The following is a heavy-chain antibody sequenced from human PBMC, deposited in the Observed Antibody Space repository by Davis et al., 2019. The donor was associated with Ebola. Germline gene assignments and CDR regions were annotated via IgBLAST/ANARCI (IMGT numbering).Heavy chain of an antibody. D-gene: IGHD6-13*01. CDR1: GGSISTHY. J-gene: IGHJ4*02. CDR3: ARASQYSGRWHSDY. V-gene: IGHV4-59*11. CDR2: VYYSGST. Sequence: PSETLSLTCTVSGGSISTHYWNWIRQPPGKGLEWIGYVYYSGSTNYNPSLESRVTISVDTSKNHFSLQLNSVTAADTAVYYCARASQYSGRWHSDYWGQGTLVTVSS.